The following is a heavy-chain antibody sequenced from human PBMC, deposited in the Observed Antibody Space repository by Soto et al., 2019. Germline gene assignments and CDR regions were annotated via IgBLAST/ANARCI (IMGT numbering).Heavy chain of an antibody. CDR2: IYSSGST. V-gene: IGHV4-61*01. Sequence: SETLSLTCTVSGGSVSSGSYYWSWIRQPPGKGLEWIGYIYSSGSTNYNPSLKSRVTISVDTSKNQFSLQLSSVTAADTAVYYCAIGWRIAAAGFYYYYGMDAGVQGTTVTVSS. CDR3: AIGWRIAAAGFYYYYGMDA. J-gene: IGHJ6*02. CDR1: GGSVSSGSYY. D-gene: IGHD6-13*01.